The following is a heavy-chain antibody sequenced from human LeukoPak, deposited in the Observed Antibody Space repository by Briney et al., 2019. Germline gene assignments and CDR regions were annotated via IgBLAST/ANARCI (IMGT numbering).Heavy chain of an antibody. CDR1: GGTFSSYA. V-gene: IGHV1-69*13. J-gene: IGHJ4*02. CDR2: IIPIFGTA. D-gene: IGHD3-3*01. CDR3: VEWRGSFDY. Sequence: SVKVSCKASGGTFSSYAISWVRQAPGQGLEWMGGIIPIFGTANYAQKFQGRVTITADESTSTAYMELSSLRFEDTAVYHCVEWRGSFDYWGQGTLVTVSS.